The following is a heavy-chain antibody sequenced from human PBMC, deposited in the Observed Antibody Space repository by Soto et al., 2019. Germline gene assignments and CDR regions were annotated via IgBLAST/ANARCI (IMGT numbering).Heavy chain of an antibody. CDR1: GFTVSTTG. Sequence: PGGSLRLSXAVSGFTVSTTGMGWVRQAPGKGLEWVSGISDSYGRIHYADSVKGRFSISRDNSKNTLFLQMNSLRAEDTAVYFCAKDRGDCTDGVCYSYYFESWGQGTLVTVSS. D-gene: IGHD2-8*01. J-gene: IGHJ4*02. CDR3: AKDRGDCTDGVCYSYYFES. V-gene: IGHV3-23*01. CDR2: ISDSYGRI.